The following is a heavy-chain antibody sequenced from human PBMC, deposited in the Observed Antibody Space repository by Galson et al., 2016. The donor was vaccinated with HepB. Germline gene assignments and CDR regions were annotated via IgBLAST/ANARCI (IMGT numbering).Heavy chain of an antibody. Sequence: SLRLSCAASGFTFSSNAMSWVRQAPGKGLEWVSGITAGGGNTYYADSVKGRFTISRDNSKNTLYLQMDTLRVEDTAIYYWVREPHGRVYGMDVWGQGTMGTVSS. J-gene: IGHJ6*02. V-gene: IGHV3-23*01. CDR3: VREPHGRVYGMDV. CDR2: ITAGGGNT. D-gene: IGHD1-26*01. CDR1: GFTFSSNA.